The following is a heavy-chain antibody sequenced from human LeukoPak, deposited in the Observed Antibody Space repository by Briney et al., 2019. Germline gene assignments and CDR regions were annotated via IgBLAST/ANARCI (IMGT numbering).Heavy chain of an antibody. CDR1: GFTFTSSA. D-gene: IGHD6-19*01. CDR3: AAERISSGSSIDY. J-gene: IGHJ4*02. CDR2: IVVGSGNT. V-gene: IGHV1-58*02. Sequence: SVKVSCKASGFTFTSSAMQWVRRARGQRLEWIGWIVVGSGNTNYAQKFQERVTITRDMSTSTAYMELSSLRSEDTAVYYCAAERISSGSSIDYWGQGTLVTVSS.